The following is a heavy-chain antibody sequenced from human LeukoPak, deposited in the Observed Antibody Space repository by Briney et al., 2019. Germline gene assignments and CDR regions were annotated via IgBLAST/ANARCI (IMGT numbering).Heavy chain of an antibody. CDR1: GYTFTSYY. Sequence: ASAKVSCKASGYTFTSYYIHWVRLAPGQGLEWMGIISPSGGGTNYAQKFQGRVTMTRDMSTSTVYMELSSLRSEDTAVYYCASPATNSGYEPRFDYWGQGTLVTVSS. CDR2: ISPSGGGT. CDR3: ASPATNSGYEPRFDY. J-gene: IGHJ4*02. V-gene: IGHV1-46*01. D-gene: IGHD5-12*01.